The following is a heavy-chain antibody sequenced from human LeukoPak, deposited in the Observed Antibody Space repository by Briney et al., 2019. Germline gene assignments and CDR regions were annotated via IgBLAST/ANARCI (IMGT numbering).Heavy chain of an antibody. Sequence: SVKVSCKASGGTFSSYAISWVRQAPGQGLEWMGGIIPIFGTANYAQKFQGRVTITADESTSTAYMELSSLRSEGTAVYYCARDRVDTAMVKGFDYWGQGTLVTVSS. CDR1: GGTFSSYA. D-gene: IGHD5-18*01. J-gene: IGHJ4*02. CDR2: IIPIFGTA. V-gene: IGHV1-69*13. CDR3: ARDRVDTAMVKGFDY.